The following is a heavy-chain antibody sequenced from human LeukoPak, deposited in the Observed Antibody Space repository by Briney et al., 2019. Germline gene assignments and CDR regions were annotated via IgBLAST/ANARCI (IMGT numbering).Heavy chain of an antibody. J-gene: IGHJ6*02. CDR2: INHNGNVN. Sequence: GGSLRLSCAASGFTFSSYWKNWARQAPGKGLEWVASINHNGNVNYYVDSVKGRFTISRDNAKNSLYLQMSNLRAEDTAVYFCARGGGLDVWGQGATVTVSS. V-gene: IGHV3-7*03. CDR3: ARGGGLDV. CDR1: GFTFSSYW. D-gene: IGHD3-16*01.